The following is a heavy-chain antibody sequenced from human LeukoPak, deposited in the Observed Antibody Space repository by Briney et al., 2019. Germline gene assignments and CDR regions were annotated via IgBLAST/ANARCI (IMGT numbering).Heavy chain of an antibody. CDR3: ARSGMVRGVMGAFDI. CDR1: GGSISSSYS. V-gene: IGHV4-39*07. Sequence: SETLSLTCTVSGGSISSSYSWGWIRQPPGKGLEWIGNIYYSGSTNYNPSLKSRVTISVDTSKNQFSLKLSSVTAADTAVYYCARSGMVRGVMGAFDIWGQGTMVTVSS. J-gene: IGHJ3*02. CDR2: IYYSGST. D-gene: IGHD3-10*01.